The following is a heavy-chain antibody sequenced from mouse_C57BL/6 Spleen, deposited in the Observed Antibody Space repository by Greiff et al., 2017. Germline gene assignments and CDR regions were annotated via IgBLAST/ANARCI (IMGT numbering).Heavy chain of an antibody. J-gene: IGHJ2*01. Sequence: DVQLVESGGGLVKPGGSLKLSCAASGFTFSDYGMHWVRQAPEKGLAWVAYISSGSSTIYYADTVKGRFTNSRDNAKNTLFLQMTSLRSEDTAIYYCARARVSFDYWGQGTTLTVSS. CDR1: GFTFSDYG. V-gene: IGHV5-17*01. CDR2: ISSGSSTI. CDR3: ARARVSFDY.